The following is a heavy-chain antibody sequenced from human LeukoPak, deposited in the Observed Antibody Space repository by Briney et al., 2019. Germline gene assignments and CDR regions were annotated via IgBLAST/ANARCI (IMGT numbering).Heavy chain of an antibody. D-gene: IGHD6-19*01. CDR2: ISGSGGST. Sequence: GSLSLSCAALGFTFSSLAMSRVRQAPGEGLEWVSAISGSGGSTYYADSVKGRFTISRDNSKNTLYLQMNSLRAEDTAVYYCAISPSSGWYVNYFDYWGQGTLVTVSS. CDR1: GFTFSSLA. J-gene: IGHJ4*02. V-gene: IGHV3-23*01. CDR3: AISPSSGWYVNYFDY.